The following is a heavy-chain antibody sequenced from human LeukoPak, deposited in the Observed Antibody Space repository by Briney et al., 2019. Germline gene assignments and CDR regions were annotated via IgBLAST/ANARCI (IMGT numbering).Heavy chain of an antibody. J-gene: IGHJ2*01. CDR2: IYYSGST. CDR1: GGSISSSSYY. V-gene: IGHV4-39*01. D-gene: IGHD3-22*01. CDR3: ARRSTMIVVDYWYFDL. Sequence: SETLSLTCTVPGGSISSSSYYWGWIRQPPGKGLEWIGSIYYSGSTYYNPSLKSRVTISVDTSKNQFSLKLSSVTAADTAVYYCARRSTMIVVDYWYFDLWGRGTLVTVSS.